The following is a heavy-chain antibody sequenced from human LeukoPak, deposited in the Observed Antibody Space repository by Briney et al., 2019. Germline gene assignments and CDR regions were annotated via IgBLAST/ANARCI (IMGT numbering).Heavy chain of an antibody. Sequence: SVKVSCKASGGTFSSYAISWVRQAPGQGLEWMGRIIPIFDIANYAQKFQGRVTITADKSTSTAYMELSSLRSEDTAVYYCANRGLGGMVRDLYYYYGMDVWGQGTTVTVSS. CDR3: ANRGLGGMVRDLYYYYGMDV. CDR1: GGTFSSYA. V-gene: IGHV1-69*04. CDR2: IIPIFDIA. J-gene: IGHJ6*02. D-gene: IGHD3-10*01.